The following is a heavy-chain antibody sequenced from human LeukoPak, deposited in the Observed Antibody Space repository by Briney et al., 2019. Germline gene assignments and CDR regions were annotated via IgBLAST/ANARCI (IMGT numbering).Heavy chain of an antibody. CDR2: IRFDGGNE. V-gene: IGHV3-30*02. Sequence: GGSLRLSCAASDFTFSDYGMHWVRQAPGKGLEWVAFIRFDGGNEIYGDSVKGRFTISRDDSKDTLYLQMNSLSAEDTAVYFCAKAGYSTSWYYLDFRGQGTLVTVSS. CDR3: AKAGYSTSWYYLDF. CDR1: DFTFSDYG. D-gene: IGHD6-13*01. J-gene: IGHJ4*02.